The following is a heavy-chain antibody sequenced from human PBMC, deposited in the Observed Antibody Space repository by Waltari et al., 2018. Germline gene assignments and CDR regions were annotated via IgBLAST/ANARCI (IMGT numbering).Heavy chain of an antibody. Sequence: QLRESGPGLVKPSETLSLRCSVSGGSMISSSYFWAWILQPPGKGRAGVGSIFYSVTTYQNPSLKSRVAMSIDTSNNHFSLRMTSMTAADTAMYYCARHEDDVSTGHFTWFDSWGQGTLVIVSS. CDR3: ARHEDDVSTGHFTWFDS. J-gene: IGHJ5*01. D-gene: IGHD3-9*01. V-gene: IGHV4-39*01. CDR1: GGSMISSSYF. CDR2: IFYSVTT.